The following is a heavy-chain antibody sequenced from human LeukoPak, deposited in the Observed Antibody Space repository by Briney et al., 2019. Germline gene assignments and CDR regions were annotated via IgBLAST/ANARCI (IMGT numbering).Heavy chain of an antibody. V-gene: IGHV3-7*01. CDR2: IKQDGSEK. J-gene: IGHJ4*02. Sequence: GGSLRLSCAAPGFTFSSYAMSWVRQAPGKGLEWVANIKQDGSEKYYVDSVKGRFTISRDNAKNSLYLQMNSLRAEDTAVYYCASSVYYYDSSRFDYWGQGTLVTVSS. D-gene: IGHD3-22*01. CDR1: GFTFSSYA. CDR3: ASSVYYYDSSRFDY.